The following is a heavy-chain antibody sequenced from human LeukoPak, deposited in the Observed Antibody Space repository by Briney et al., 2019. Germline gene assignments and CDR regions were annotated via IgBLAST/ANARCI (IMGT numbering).Heavy chain of an antibody. V-gene: IGHV1-69*05. Sequence: SVKVSCKASGGTFSSYAISLVRQAPGQGLEWMGGIIPIFGTANYAQKFQGRVTITTDESTSTAYMELSSLRSEDTAVYYCARMVSGSYYSWFDPWGQGTLVTVSS. CDR2: IIPIFGTA. D-gene: IGHD1-26*01. J-gene: IGHJ5*02. CDR3: ARMVSGSYYSWFDP. CDR1: GGTFSSYA.